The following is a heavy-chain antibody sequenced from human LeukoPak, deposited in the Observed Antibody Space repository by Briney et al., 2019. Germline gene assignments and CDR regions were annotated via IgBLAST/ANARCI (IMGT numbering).Heavy chain of an antibody. CDR2: IWYDGSTK. D-gene: IGHD3-22*01. Sequence: QPGGSLRLSCAASGFTFSSYGMHWVRQAPGKGLEWVAVIWYDGSTKYYADSVKGRFTISRDNSKNTLYLQMNSLRAEDTAVYYCARDAGEYYYDSSGLAGAFDIWGQGTMVTVSS. CDR1: GFTFSSYG. CDR3: ARDAGEYYYDSSGLAGAFDI. V-gene: IGHV3-30*19. J-gene: IGHJ3*02.